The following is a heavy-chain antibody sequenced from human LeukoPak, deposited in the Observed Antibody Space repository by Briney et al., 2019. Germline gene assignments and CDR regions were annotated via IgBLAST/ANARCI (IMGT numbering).Heavy chain of an antibody. Sequence: SETLSLTCTVSGGSISSYYWSWIRQPPGKGLEWIGYIYYSGSTNYNPSLKGRVTISVDTSKNQFSLKLSSVTAADTAVYYCASLIAVAGAHYYMDVWGKGTTVTVSS. D-gene: IGHD6-19*01. J-gene: IGHJ6*03. CDR3: ASLIAVAGAHYYMDV. CDR1: GGSISSYY. CDR2: IYYSGST. V-gene: IGHV4-59*01.